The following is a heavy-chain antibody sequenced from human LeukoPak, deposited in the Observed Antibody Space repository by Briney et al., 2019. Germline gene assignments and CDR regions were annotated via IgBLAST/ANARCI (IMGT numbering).Heavy chain of an antibody. CDR1: GYTFTSYD. V-gene: IGHV1-8*01. J-gene: IGHJ5*02. Sequence: ASVTVSCKASGYTFTSYDINWVRQATGQGLEWMGWMHPNSGNTGYAQKFQGRVTMTRNTSISTAYMELSSLRSEDTAVYYCARGLRVNRFWFDPWGQGTLVTVSS. D-gene: IGHD5-12*01. CDR2: MHPNSGNT. CDR3: ARGLRVNRFWFDP.